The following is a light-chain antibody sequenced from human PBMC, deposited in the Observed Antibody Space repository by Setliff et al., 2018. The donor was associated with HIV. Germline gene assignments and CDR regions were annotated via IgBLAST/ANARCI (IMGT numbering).Light chain of an antibody. CDR2: AVS. V-gene: IGLV2-14*03. Sequence: QSALTQPASVSGSPGQSITISCTGTSSDVGGYNSVSWYQQHPGKAPKLIIYAVSNRPSGVSNRFSGSKSGNTASLTISGLQAEDEADYYCSSYTSSVILFGGGTQLTVL. J-gene: IGLJ2*01. CDR1: SSDVGGYNS. CDR3: SSYTSSVIL.